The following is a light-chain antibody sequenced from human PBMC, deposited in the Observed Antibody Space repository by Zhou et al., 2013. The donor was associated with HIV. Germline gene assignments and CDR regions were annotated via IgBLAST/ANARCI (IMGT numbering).Light chain of an antibody. Sequence: DIQMTQSPSTLSASVGDRVTITCRASQSISTNLAWYQQKPGKAPKLLIYTASTLDTGVPPRFSGSGSGTEFTLTVTSLQPDDFATYFCQHFDSYSVTFGQGTKVEIK. J-gene: IGKJ1*01. CDR3: QHFDSYSVT. CDR1: QSISTN. CDR2: TAS. V-gene: IGKV1-5*03.